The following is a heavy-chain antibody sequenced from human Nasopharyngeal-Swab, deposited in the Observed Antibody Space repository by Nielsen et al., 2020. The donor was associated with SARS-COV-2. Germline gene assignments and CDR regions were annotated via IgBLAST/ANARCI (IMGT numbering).Heavy chain of an antibody. D-gene: IGHD6-13*01. Sequence: ASVKVSCKASGYNFTSYAMHWVRQAPGQRLEWMGWINAGNGNTKYSQKFQGRVTITRDTSASTAYMELSSLRSEDTAVYYCAKGLAAAGTDYYYYMDVWGKGTTVTVSS. J-gene: IGHJ6*03. CDR3: AKGLAAAGTDYYYYMDV. CDR1: GYNFTSYA. V-gene: IGHV1-3*01. CDR2: INAGNGNT.